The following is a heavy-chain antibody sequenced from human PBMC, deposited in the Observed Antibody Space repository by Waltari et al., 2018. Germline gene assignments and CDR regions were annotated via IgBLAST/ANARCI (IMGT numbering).Heavy chain of an antibody. CDR3: SILPRY. CDR1: GCTLSDHY. D-gene: IGHD3-9*01. Sequence: EVRLVESGGGLVQPGGSLKLYCAASGCTLSDHYMDWVRQAPGKGLEWVGRTRNKANSYTTDYVASVKGRFIISRDDSENSVYLQMNSLKAEDTAIYYCSILPRYWGQGTLVTVSS. V-gene: IGHV3-72*01. CDR2: TRNKANSYTT. J-gene: IGHJ4*02.